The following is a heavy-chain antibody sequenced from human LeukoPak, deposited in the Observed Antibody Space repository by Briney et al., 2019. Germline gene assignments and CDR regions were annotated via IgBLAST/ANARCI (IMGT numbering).Heavy chain of an antibody. V-gene: IGHV1-2*02. CDR2: INPNSGGT. J-gene: IGHJ3*02. CDR1: GYTFTGYY. CDR3: ARDQTYYYDSSGYPDAFDI. Sequence: ASVKVSCKASGYTFTGYYIHWVRQAPGQGLEWMGWINPNSGGTNYAQKFQGRVTMTRDTSISTAYMELSRLRSDDTAVYYCARDQTYYYDSSGYPDAFDIWGQGTMVTVSS. D-gene: IGHD3-22*01.